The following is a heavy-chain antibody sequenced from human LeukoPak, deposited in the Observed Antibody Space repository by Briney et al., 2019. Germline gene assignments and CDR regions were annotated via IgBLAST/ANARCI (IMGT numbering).Heavy chain of an antibody. CDR1: GGSFSGYY. D-gene: IGHD3-10*01. J-gene: IGHJ4*02. CDR3: ARKRGLDY. V-gene: IGHV4-34*01. Sequence: NASETLSLTCAVYGGSFSGYYWSWIRQPPGKGLEWIGEINHSGSTNYNPSLKSRVTISVDTSKNQFSLKLSSVTAADTAVYYCARKRGLDYWGQGTLVTVSS. CDR2: INHSGST.